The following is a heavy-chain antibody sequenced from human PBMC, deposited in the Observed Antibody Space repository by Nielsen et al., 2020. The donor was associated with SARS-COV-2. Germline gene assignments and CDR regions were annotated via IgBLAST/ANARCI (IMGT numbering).Heavy chain of an antibody. V-gene: IGHV3-30-3*01. CDR3: ASILSSSRGYYFDY. CDR1: GFTFSRYA. D-gene: IGHD6-13*01. J-gene: IGHJ4*02. CDR2: ISYDGSNK. Sequence: GESLKISCAASGFTFSRYAMHWVRQAPGKGLEWVAVISYDGSNKYYADSVKGRFTISRDNSKNTLYLQMNSLRAEDTAVYYCASILSSSRGYYFDYWGQGTLVTVSS.